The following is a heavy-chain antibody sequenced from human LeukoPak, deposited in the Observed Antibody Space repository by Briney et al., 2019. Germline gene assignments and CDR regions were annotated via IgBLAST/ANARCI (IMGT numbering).Heavy chain of an antibody. Sequence: ASVKVSCKASGYTFTGYYMHWVRQAPGQGLEWMGWISGYNGNTNYAQQKLQGRVTMTTDTSTSTAYMELRSLRSDDTAVYYCARDLKRGYSSGRYSWGTGSSNDYWGQGTLVTVSS. CDR2: ISGYNGNT. CDR3: ARDLKRGYSSGRYSWGTGSSNDY. D-gene: IGHD6-19*01. V-gene: IGHV1-18*04. CDR1: GYTFTGYY. J-gene: IGHJ4*02.